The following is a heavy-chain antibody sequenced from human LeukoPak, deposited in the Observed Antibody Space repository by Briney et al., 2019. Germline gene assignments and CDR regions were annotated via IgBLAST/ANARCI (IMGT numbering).Heavy chain of an antibody. D-gene: IGHD3-9*01. V-gene: IGHV3-23*01. Sequence: PGGSLRLSCAASGFPFSGNAMSWVRQVPGRGLEWVSAISGSGGSTYYADSVKGRFTISRDNSKNTLYLQMNSLRAEDTAVYYCAKDRYSDILTGTWGQGTLVTVSS. CDR2: ISGSGGST. CDR3: AKDRYSDILTGT. J-gene: IGHJ4*02. CDR1: GFPFSGNA.